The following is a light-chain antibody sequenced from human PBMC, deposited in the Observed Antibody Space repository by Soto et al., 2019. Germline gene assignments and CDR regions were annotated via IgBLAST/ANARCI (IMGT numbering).Light chain of an antibody. CDR3: QQSYNTPIT. Sequence: DIQMTQSPSSLSASVGDRVTITCRASQSISSFLNWYQQKPGKAPKLLIYAASSLQSGVPSRFSGGESGTDFTLTISSLQPEDFATYYCQQSYNTPITFGQGTRLEMK. V-gene: IGKV1-39*01. CDR1: QSISSF. J-gene: IGKJ5*01. CDR2: AAS.